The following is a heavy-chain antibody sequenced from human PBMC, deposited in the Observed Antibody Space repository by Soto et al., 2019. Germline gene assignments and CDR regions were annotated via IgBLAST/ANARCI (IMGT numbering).Heavy chain of an antibody. CDR1: GFTFSVSA. D-gene: IGHD6-19*01. V-gene: IGHV3-73*02. J-gene: IGHJ4*02. Sequence: EVQVVESGGGLVQPGGSLKLSCAASGFTFSVSAMHWVRQAPGKGLEWVGRIRSKAKRYATAYAAWGKGRFTISREDSTNTAYLQMNSLKTEHTAVYYCTSSSGWYGFDHWGQGTLVSVSS. CDR3: TSSSGWYGFDH. CDR2: IRSKAKRYAT.